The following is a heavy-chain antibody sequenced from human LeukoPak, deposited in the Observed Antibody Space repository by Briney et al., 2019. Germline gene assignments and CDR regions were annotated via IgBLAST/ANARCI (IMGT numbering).Heavy chain of an antibody. V-gene: IGHV1-18*01. D-gene: IGHD5-12*01. CDR1: GYTFTSYG. J-gene: IGHJ6*03. CDR3: ARDRAVATIYYYYYMDV. Sequence: ASVKVSCKASGYTFTSYGISWVRQAPGQGLEWMGWISAYNGNTNYAQKLQGRVTMTTDTSTSTAYMELRSLRSDDTAVYYCARDRAVATIYYYYYMDVWGKGTTVTISS. CDR2: ISAYNGNT.